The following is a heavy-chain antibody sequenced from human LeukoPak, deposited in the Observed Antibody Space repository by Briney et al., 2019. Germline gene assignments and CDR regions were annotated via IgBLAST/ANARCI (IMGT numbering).Heavy chain of an antibody. Sequence: SVKVSCKASGGTFSSYAISWVRQAPGQGLEWMGRIIPILGIANYAQKFQGRVTITADKSTSTAYMELSSLRSEDTAVYYCARDYYGSGSYYDSAYGMDVWGQGTTVTVSS. CDR2: IIPILGIA. V-gene: IGHV1-69*04. CDR3: ARDYYGSGSYYDSAYGMDV. J-gene: IGHJ6*02. D-gene: IGHD3-10*01. CDR1: GGTFSSYA.